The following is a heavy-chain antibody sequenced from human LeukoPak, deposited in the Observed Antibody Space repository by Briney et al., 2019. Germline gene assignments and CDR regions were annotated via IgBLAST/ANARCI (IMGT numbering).Heavy chain of an antibody. CDR3: ANGQQHYYYYYYMDV. Sequence: PGRSLRLSCAASGFTFSSYAMHWVRQAPGKGLEWVAVISYDGSNKYYADSVKGRFTISRDNSKNTLYLQMNSLRAEDTAVYYCANGQQHYYYYYYMDVWGKGTTVTVSS. D-gene: IGHD5-18*01. V-gene: IGHV3-30*04. J-gene: IGHJ6*03. CDR1: GFTFSSYA. CDR2: ISYDGSNK.